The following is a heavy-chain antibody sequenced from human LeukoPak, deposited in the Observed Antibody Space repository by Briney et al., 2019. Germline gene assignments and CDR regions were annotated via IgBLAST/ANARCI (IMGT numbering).Heavy chain of an antibody. Sequence: SETLSLTCAVYGGSFSGYYWSWIRQPPGKGLEWIGEINHSGSTNYNPSLKSRVTISVDTSKNQFSLKLSSVTAADTAVYYCARGGCGSSLSWFDPWGQGTLVTVSS. D-gene: IGHD6-13*01. CDR1: GGSFSGYY. J-gene: IGHJ5*02. CDR3: ARGGCGSSLSWFDP. V-gene: IGHV4-34*01. CDR2: INHSGST.